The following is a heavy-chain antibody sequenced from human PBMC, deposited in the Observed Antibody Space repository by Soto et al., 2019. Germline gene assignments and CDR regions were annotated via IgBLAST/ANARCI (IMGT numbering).Heavy chain of an antibody. CDR2: ISSSSSYI. CDR3: ARDLGRLRGNHDAFDI. Sequence: GGSLRLSCAASGFTFSSYSMNWVRQAPGKGLEWVSSISSSSSYIYYADSVKGRFTISRDNAKNSLYLQMNSLRAEDTAVYYCARDLGRLRGNHDAFDIWGQGTMVTVSS. D-gene: IGHD4-17*01. V-gene: IGHV3-21*01. J-gene: IGHJ3*02. CDR1: GFTFSSYS.